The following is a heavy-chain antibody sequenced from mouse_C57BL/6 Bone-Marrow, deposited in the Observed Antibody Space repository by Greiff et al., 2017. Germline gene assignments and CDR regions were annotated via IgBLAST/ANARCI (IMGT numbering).Heavy chain of an antibody. Sequence: EVHLVESGGGLVKPGGSLKLSCAASGFTFSSYAMSWVRQTPEKRLEWVATISDGGSYTYYPDNVKGRFTISRAHAKNNLYLQMSHLKSEDTAMYYCARGWEYYYGSSYNYAMDYWGQGTSATVSS. D-gene: IGHD1-1*01. CDR3: ARGWEYYYGSSYNYAMDY. J-gene: IGHJ4*01. CDR2: ISDGGSYT. CDR1: GFTFSSYA. V-gene: IGHV5-4*01.